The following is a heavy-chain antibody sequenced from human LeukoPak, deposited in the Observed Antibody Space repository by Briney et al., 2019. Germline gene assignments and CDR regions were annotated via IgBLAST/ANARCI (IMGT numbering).Heavy chain of an antibody. D-gene: IGHD3-3*01. CDR2: INHSGST. V-gene: IGHV4-34*01. CDR1: GGSFSGYY. Sequence: PSETLSLTCAVYGGSFSGYYWSWIRQPPGKGLEWIGEINHSGSTNYNPSLKSRVTISVDTSKNQFSLKLSSVTAADTAVYYCARQKYDFWSGYYVDYWGQGTLVTVSS. J-gene: IGHJ4*02. CDR3: ARQKYDFWSGYYVDY.